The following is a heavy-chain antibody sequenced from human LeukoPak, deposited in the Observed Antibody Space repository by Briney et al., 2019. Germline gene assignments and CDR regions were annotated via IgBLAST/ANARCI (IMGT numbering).Heavy chain of an antibody. CDR2: ISGSGGST. CDR1: GFTFSSYA. Sequence: GGSLSLSCAASGFTFSSYAMSWVRQAPGKGLEWVSAISGSGGSTYYADSVKGRFTISRDNSKNTLYVQMNSLRAEDTAVYYCAKDRYCSSSSCYHVDVWGKGTTVTVSS. D-gene: IGHD2-2*01. V-gene: IGHV3-23*01. CDR3: AKDRYCSSSSCYHVDV. J-gene: IGHJ6*04.